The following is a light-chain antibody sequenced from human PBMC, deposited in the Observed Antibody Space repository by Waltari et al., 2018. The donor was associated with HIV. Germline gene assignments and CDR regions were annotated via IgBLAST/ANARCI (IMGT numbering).Light chain of an antibody. CDR3: SSYTTSTTPVL. CDR1: SSDVGGYNY. J-gene: IGLJ2*01. V-gene: IGLV2-14*01. CDR2: EVS. Sequence: QSALTQPASVSGSPGQSITISCTGTSSDVGGYNYVFWYQQHPGKAPKLLISEVSNRPSGIANRFSGSKSGNTASLTISWLQTEDEADYYCSSYTTSTTPVLFGGGTKLTVV.